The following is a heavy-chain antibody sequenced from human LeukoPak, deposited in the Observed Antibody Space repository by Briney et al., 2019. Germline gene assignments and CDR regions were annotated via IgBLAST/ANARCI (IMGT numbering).Heavy chain of an antibody. CDR1: GFTFSSYS. CDR3: AKEPRHCGGDWFSLPDS. V-gene: IGHV3-23*01. J-gene: IGHJ4*02. Sequence: PGGSLRLSCAASGFTFSSYSMSWVRQAPGKGLEWVSLISGSAGRTYYADSVNGRFTISRDNAKNTLYLQMSSLRAEDTAVYYCAKEPRHCGGDWFSLPDSWGQGTRVTVSS. CDR2: ISGSAGRT. D-gene: IGHD2-21*02.